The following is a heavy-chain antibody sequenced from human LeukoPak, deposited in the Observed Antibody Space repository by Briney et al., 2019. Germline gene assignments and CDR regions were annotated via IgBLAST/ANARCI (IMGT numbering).Heavy chain of an antibody. CDR1: GGSFSGYY. D-gene: IGHD3-22*01. V-gene: IGHV4-34*01. CDR3: ARGSSYYYDSSGYYYSPRLDY. Sequence: PSETLSLTCAVYGGSFSGYYWSWIRQPPGKGLEWIGEINHSGSTNYNPSLKSRVTISVDTSKNQFSLKLSSVTAADTAVYYCARGSSYYYDSSGYYYSPRLDYWGQGTPVTVSS. CDR2: INHSGST. J-gene: IGHJ4*02.